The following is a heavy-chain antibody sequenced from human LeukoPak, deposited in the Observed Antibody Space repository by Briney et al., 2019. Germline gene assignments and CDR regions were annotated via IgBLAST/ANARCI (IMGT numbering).Heavy chain of an antibody. D-gene: IGHD2-15*01. Sequence: ASVKVSCKTSGYSFTSYGVTWVRQAPGQGLEWMGWIGGYTGHTNYVQKFQGRVTMTTDTSTSTAYMELRSLTSDDTAVYYCARDGSCSGGSCAMDGWSDPWGQGTLVTVS. V-gene: IGHV1-18*01. J-gene: IGHJ5*02. CDR2: IGGYTGHT. CDR1: GYSFTSYG. CDR3: ARDGSCSGGSCAMDGWSDP.